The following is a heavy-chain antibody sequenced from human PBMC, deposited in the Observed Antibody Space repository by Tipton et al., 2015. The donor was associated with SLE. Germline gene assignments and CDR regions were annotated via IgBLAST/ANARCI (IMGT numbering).Heavy chain of an antibody. CDR2: IRYDSSNK. CDR3: AKGSQWLLDFYFDF. V-gene: IGHV3-30*02. J-gene: IGHJ4*02. D-gene: IGHD6-19*01. Sequence: GSLRLSCAASGFTFSQFGMHWVRQAPGKELEWVAFIRYDSSNKYYAESVRGRFTISRDNSKNMMYLEMDNLRPDDTAVYYCAKGSQWLLDFYFDFWGQGTLVTVSS. CDR1: GFTFSQFG.